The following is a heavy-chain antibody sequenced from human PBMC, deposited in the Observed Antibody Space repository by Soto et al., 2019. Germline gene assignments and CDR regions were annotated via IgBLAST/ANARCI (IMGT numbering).Heavy chain of an antibody. J-gene: IGHJ4*02. CDR3: SRTLDY. V-gene: IGHV3-7*01. CDR1: GFPFSSSW. CDR2: INQDGSQT. Sequence: EVQLVQSGGGLVQPGGSLRLSCAVSGFPFSSSWMDWVRQAPGKGLEWEANINQDGSQTYYVDSVKGRFTVSRDNAENSLYLQMNSLRVEDTAVYYCSRTLDYWGQGTLVTVSS.